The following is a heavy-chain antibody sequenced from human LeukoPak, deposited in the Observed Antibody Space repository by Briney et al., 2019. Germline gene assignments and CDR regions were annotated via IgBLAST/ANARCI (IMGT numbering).Heavy chain of an antibody. CDR2: INPNSGAT. V-gene: IGHV1-2*02. Sequence: GASVKVSCKASGYTFSGYYLHWVRQAPGQGLEWMAWINPNSGATDYAQKFKGRVTMSRDTYTATVYMEVSGLTSDDTAVYYCARGGSSSCDYWGQGTQVTVSS. CDR1: GYTFSGYY. CDR3: ARGGSSSCDY. J-gene: IGHJ4*02. D-gene: IGHD6-13*01.